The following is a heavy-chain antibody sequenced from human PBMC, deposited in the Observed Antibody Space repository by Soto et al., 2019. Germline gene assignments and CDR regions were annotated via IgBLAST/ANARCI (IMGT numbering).Heavy chain of an antibody. D-gene: IGHD3-10*01. J-gene: IGHJ2*01. V-gene: IGHV4-31*03. CDR3: ARISMVREYWYFDL. Sequence: QVQLQESGPGLVKPSQTLSLTCTVSGGSISSGDYYWSWIRQHPGKGLEWIGYIYYSGSTYYNPFLKRRVTISVDTSKNQFSLKLTSVTAADAAVYYCARISMVREYWYFDLWGRGTLVTVSS. CDR1: GGSISSGDYY. CDR2: IYYSGST.